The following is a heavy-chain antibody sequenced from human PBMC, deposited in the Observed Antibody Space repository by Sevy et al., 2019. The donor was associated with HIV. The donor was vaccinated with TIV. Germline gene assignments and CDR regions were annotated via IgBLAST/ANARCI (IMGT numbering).Heavy chain of an antibody. D-gene: IGHD3-9*01. CDR1: GYTFTSYG. CDR2: ISVYNGNT. J-gene: IGHJ4*02. V-gene: IGHV1-18*01. Sequence: ASVKVSYKASGYTFTSYGISWARQAPGQGLEWMGWISVYNGNTNYAQKLQARVTMTTDTSTSTAYMELRSLSSDDTAVYYCARAGYYSGFYDILTGLDYWGQGTLVTVSS. CDR3: ARAGYYSGFYDILTGLDY.